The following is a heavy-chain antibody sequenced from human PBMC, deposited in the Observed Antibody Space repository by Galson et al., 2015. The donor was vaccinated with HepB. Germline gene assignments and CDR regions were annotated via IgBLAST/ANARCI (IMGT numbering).Heavy chain of an antibody. CDR2: IYYSGST. J-gene: IGHJ4*02. Sequence: LSLTCTVSGGSISSSSYSWGWIRQPPGKGLEWIGSIYYSGSTYYNPSLKSRVTMSVDTSKNQFSLKLSSVTAADMAVYYCAGHLRGYCSSPSCHSDYWGQGTLVTVSS. D-gene: IGHD2-2*01. CDR3: AGHLRGYCSSPSCHSDY. CDR1: GGSISSSSYS. V-gene: IGHV4-39*01.